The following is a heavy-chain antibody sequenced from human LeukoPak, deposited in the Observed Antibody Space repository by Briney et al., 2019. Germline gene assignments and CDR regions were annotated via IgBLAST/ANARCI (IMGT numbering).Heavy chain of an antibody. Sequence: SVKVSCKASGGTFSSYAISWVRQAPGQGLEWMGGIIPIFGTANYAQKFQGRVTITADESTSTAYMELSSLRSEDTAVYYCARSAIFGNGGGYYYYMDVWGKGTTVTVSS. CDR3: ARSAIFGNGGGYYYYMDV. J-gene: IGHJ6*03. CDR1: GGTFSSYA. CDR2: IIPIFGTA. D-gene: IGHD3-3*01. V-gene: IGHV1-69*13.